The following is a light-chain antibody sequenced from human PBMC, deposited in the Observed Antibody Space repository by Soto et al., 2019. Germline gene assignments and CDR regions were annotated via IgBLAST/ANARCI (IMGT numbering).Light chain of an antibody. Sequence: EIVMTQSPATLSVSPVERATLSCRASQRVRNNLAWYQQKPGQAPMLLIYGASTRATGIPDRFSGSGSGTEFTPTISSLQSEDFAVYYCQQYNNWPPVTFGQGTKLEIK. CDR1: QRVRNN. CDR3: QQYNNWPPVT. CDR2: GAS. J-gene: IGKJ2*01. V-gene: IGKV3-15*01.